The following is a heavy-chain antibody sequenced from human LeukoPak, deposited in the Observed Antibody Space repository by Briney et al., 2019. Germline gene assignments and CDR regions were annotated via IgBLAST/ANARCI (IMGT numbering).Heavy chain of an antibody. J-gene: IGHJ4*02. CDR3: ARGGTAMPKGY. CDR1: GYTFSSYG. CDR2: INPDTGGT. D-gene: IGHD5-18*01. V-gene: IGHV1-2*02. Sequence: ASVKVSCKASGYTFSSYGISWLRQAPGQGLEWMGWINPDTGGTFYAQKFKGRVTISRDTSISTAYMEVNRLTSDDTAVYYCARGGTAMPKGYWGQGTLVTVSS.